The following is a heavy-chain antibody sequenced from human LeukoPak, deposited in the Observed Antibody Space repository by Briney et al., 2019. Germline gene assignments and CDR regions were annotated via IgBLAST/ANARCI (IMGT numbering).Heavy chain of an antibody. CDR1: GGSISSYY. J-gene: IGHJ3*02. V-gene: IGHV4-59*01. CDR3: ARALYGAAGTRLAAFDI. CDR2: IYYSGST. D-gene: IGHD6-13*01. Sequence: SETLSLTCTVSGGSISSYYWSWIRQPPGKGVEWIGYIYYSGSTNYNPSLKSRVTISVDTSKNQFSLKLSSVTAADTAVYYCARALYGAAGTRLAAFDIWGQGTMVTVSS.